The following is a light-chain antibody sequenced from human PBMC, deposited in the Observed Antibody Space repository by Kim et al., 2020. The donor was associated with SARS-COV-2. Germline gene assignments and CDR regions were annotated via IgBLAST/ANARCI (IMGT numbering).Light chain of an antibody. CDR1: VSSVGSYNL. V-gene: IGLV2-23*02. CDR2: EVS. Sequence: TTCCGGTVSSVGSYNLVHWQQPHQAKAPKLFIDEVSKPPAGVCVCFSSAKSCNTASLTISGLRSEDEADYYCCSCAGRAYVFGTGTKVTVL. CDR3: CSCAGRAYV. J-gene: IGLJ1*01.